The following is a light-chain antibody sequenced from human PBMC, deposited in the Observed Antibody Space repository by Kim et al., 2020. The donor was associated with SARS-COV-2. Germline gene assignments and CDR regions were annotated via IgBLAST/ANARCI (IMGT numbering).Light chain of an antibody. J-gene: IGLJ1*01. V-gene: IGLV3-21*04. CDR2: FDT. CDR3: QVWDQGSEHFV. CDR1: NIGSKS. Sequence: SYELTQPPSVSVAPGKTASITCGGKNIGSKSVHWYQQRPGQAPVLVIYFDTDRPSRIPERFSGSNSGTMATLTISRVEAGDEADYYCQVWDQGSEHFVFGTGTKVTVL.